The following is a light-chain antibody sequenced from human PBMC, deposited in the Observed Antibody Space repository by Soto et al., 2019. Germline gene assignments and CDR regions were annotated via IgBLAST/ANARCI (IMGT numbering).Light chain of an antibody. J-gene: IGKJ4*01. Sequence: DIEMTQSPSSLSASVGDRVIITCRASHDISDYLNWYQQEPGKAPKFLIYDASNLETGVPSRFSGSGFGTEFNFTISSLQPEDVATYYCQHYDSLSLTFGGGPRVEIK. CDR1: HDISDY. CDR2: DAS. V-gene: IGKV1-33*01. CDR3: QHYDSLSLT.